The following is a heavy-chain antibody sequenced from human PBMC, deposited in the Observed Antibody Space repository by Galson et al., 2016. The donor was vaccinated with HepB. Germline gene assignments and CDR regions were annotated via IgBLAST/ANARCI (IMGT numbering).Heavy chain of an antibody. Sequence: SLRLSCAASGFTFSSYAMHWVRQAPDKGLEWVAAISYDGSDKYYGDSVKGRFTISRDNSKSTLYLQMNSLRTEDTAVYYCAKDLRGSGRREAFDIWGQGAMVIVSS. V-gene: IGHV3-30*18. D-gene: IGHD3-10*01. CDR3: AKDLRGSGRREAFDI. J-gene: IGHJ3*02. CDR2: ISYDGSDK. CDR1: GFTFSSYA.